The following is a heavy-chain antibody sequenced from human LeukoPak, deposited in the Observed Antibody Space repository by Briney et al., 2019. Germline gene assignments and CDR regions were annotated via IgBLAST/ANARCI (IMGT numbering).Heavy chain of an antibody. CDR1: GFTFSSYA. Sequence: GGSLRLSCAASGFTFSSYAMHWVRQAPGKGLEWVAVISYDGSNKYYADSVKGRFTTSRDNAKNSLYLQMNSLRAEDTALYYCAKDVYSYGTPINNYVMDVWGQGTTVTVSS. CDR2: ISYDGSNK. J-gene: IGHJ6*02. D-gene: IGHD5-18*01. V-gene: IGHV3-30-3*01. CDR3: AKDVYSYGTPINNYVMDV.